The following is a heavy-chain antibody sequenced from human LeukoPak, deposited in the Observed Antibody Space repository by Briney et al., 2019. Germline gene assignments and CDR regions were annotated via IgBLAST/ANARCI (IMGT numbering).Heavy chain of an antibody. J-gene: IGHJ4*02. CDR1: GPTFTDFW. D-gene: IGHD2-2*01. V-gene: IGHV3-7*01. Sequence: GRSLRLSCAAAGPTFTDFWMNWVRLAPGGGQEWLANIKPDGNEKYYVDSVKGRFAISRDNAKNEVYLEMNRLRAEDTGVYYCSGRDSSRSPRAYWGQGTLVRVSS. CDR2: IKPDGNEK. CDR3: SGRDSSRSPRAY.